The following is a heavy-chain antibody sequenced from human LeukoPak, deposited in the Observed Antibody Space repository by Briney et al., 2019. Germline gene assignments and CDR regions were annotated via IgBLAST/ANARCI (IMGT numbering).Heavy chain of an antibody. Sequence: GGSLRLSCAASGFTFSSYWMSWVRQAPGKGLEWVSSISSSSSYIYYADSVKGRFTISRDNAKNSLYLQMNSLRAEDTAVYYCARGNGDYAYGYVWGKGTTVTVSS. CDR2: ISSSSSYI. V-gene: IGHV3-21*01. CDR1: GFTFSSYW. D-gene: IGHD4-17*01. CDR3: ARGNGDYAYGYV. J-gene: IGHJ6*04.